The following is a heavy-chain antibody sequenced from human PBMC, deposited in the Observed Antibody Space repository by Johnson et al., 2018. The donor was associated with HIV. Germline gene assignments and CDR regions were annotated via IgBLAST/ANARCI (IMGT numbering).Heavy chain of an antibody. V-gene: IGHV3-33*08. Sequence: QVLLVESGGGVVQPGRSLRVSCAASGFTFSNYGMHWVRQTPGKGLEWVAVIWYDGSNKYYADSVKGRFTISRDNSENTLYLQMNSLKAEDTAVYYCASLSDDAFDFWGQGTMVIVSS. CDR2: IWYDGSNK. J-gene: IGHJ3*01. CDR3: ASLSDDAFDF. CDR1: GFTFSNYG.